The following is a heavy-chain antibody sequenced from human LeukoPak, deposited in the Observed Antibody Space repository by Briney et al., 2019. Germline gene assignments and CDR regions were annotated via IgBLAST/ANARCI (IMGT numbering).Heavy chain of an antibody. CDR1: GFTISGYA. CDR3: ARGTQGNWFEY. J-gene: IGHJ4*02. D-gene: IGHD1-1*01. CDR2: ISTDGGST. V-gene: IGHV3-74*01. Sequence: GGSLRLSCAASGFTISGYAMSLLRLAPGKGLVWVSRISTDGGSTGYADSVKGRFTISRDNARNTLHLQMTSLRAEDTAVYYCARGTQGNWFEYWGKGALVTVPS.